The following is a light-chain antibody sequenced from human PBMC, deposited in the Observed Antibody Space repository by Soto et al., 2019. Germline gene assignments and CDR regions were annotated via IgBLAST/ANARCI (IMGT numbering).Light chain of an antibody. CDR3: QQRSIWPLT. J-gene: IGKJ4*01. Sequence: EVLLTQSPATLSVSPGESVTLSCRASQSINTFLAWYQQKPGQAPRLLIYDACSRAAGVPARFSGRGSGTDFTLTINSLEPEDFAVYHCQQRSIWPLTFGGGTRVE. CDR2: DAC. CDR1: QSINTF. V-gene: IGKV3-11*01.